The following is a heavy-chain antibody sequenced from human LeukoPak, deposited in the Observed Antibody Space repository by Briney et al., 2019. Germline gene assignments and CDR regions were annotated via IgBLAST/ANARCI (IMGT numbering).Heavy chain of an antibody. D-gene: IGHD6-19*01. CDR2: INHSGST. V-gene: IGHV4-34*01. J-gene: IGHJ4*02. Sequence: SETLSLTCAVYGGSFSGYYWSWIRQPPGKGLEWIGEINHSGSTNYNPSLKSRVTISVDTSKNQFSLKLRSVTAADTAVYYCARSTGSGWDYWGQGTLVTVSS. CDR3: ARSTGSGWDY. CDR1: GGSFSGYY.